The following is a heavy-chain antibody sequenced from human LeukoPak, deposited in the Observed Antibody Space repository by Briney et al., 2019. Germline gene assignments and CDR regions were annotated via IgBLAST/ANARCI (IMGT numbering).Heavy chain of an antibody. Sequence: GRSLRLSCAASGFTVITNDMTWVRQAPGKGLEWVSVLYSDGNTKYADSVQGRFTISRDNSKNTLYLEMNSLSPDDTAVYYCARGVEPLASNTLAYWGQGTRDTVSS. CDR1: GFTVITND. D-gene: IGHD1-14*01. J-gene: IGHJ4*02. CDR2: LYSDGNT. CDR3: ARGVEPLASNTLAY. V-gene: IGHV3-53*01.